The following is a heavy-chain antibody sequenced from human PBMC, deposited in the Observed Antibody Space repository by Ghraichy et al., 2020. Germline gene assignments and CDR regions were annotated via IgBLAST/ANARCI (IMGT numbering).Heavy chain of an antibody. Sequence: QTLSLTCTVSGGSINSNSYYWDWIRQPPGKGLEWIGSMHYSGSTYYNPSLKSRVTISVDTSKNQFSLNLSSVTAADTAVYFCARRVVAMVRGVGYYYGMDVWGQGTTVTVSS. D-gene: IGHD3-10*01. CDR3: ARRVVAMVRGVGYYYGMDV. J-gene: IGHJ6*02. CDR2: MHYSGST. V-gene: IGHV4-39*01. CDR1: GGSINSNSYY.